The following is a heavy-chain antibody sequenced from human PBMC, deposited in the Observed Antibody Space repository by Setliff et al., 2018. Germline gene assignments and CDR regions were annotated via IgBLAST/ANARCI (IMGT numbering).Heavy chain of an antibody. Sequence: PSETLSLTCTVSGGSINSGSYYWSFIRQPAGKGLEWIGQIYTSWSTNYNPSLKGRATLSIDASKNQFSLQLTSVTSADTAVYFCARGGVLGTGDFDYWGQGTLVTVSS. CDR2: IYTSWST. V-gene: IGHV4-61*09. D-gene: IGHD2-8*01. CDR1: GGSINSGSYY. CDR3: ARGGVLGTGDFDY. J-gene: IGHJ4*02.